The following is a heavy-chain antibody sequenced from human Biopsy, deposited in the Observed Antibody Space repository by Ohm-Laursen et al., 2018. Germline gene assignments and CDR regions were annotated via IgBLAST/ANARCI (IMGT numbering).Heavy chain of an antibody. V-gene: IGHV3-30*18. CDR1: GFGFYA. CDR3: AKDGGQWLGGAFDI. Sequence: SLRLSCAAFGFGFYAMHWDRLPPGKGLAWLAVASFDGSNKFYAESVRGRFTISRDRFRDTLYLQMNRLTNEDTALYYCAKDGGQWLGGAFDIWGHGTMVIVAS. CDR2: ASFDGSNK. J-gene: IGHJ3*02. D-gene: IGHD6-19*01.